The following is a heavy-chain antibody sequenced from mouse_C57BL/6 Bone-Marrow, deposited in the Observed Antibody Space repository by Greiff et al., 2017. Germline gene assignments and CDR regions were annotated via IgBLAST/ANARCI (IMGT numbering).Heavy chain of an antibody. Sequence: EVKLMESGGGLVQPGESLKLSCESNEYEFPSHAMSWVRKTPEKRLELVAAINSVGGSTYYPDTMERRFIISRDNTNKTLYLQMSSLRSEDTALYYCASGYDDGYYAMDYWGQGTSVTVSS. J-gene: IGHJ4*01. CDR3: ASGYDDGYYAMDY. CDR2: INSVGGST. D-gene: IGHD2-2*01. V-gene: IGHV5-2*03. CDR1: EYEFPSHA.